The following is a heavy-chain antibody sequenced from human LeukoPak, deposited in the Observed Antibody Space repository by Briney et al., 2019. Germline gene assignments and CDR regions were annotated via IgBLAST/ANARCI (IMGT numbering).Heavy chain of an antibody. CDR1: GYTFTSYA. D-gene: IGHD4-23*01. CDR3: ARDLPDYGGNSRLAYYYYYGMDV. CDR2: INAGNGNT. Sequence: GASVKVSCKASGYTFTSYAMHWVRQAPGQRLEWMGWINAGNGNTKYSQKFQGRVTITRDTSASTAYMELSSLRSEDTAVYYCARDLPDYGGNSRLAYYYYYGMDVWGQGTTVTVSS. V-gene: IGHV1-3*01. J-gene: IGHJ6*02.